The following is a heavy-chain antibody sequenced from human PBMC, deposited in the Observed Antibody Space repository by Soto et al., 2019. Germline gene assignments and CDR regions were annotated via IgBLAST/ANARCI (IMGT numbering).Heavy chain of an antibody. CDR1: GYTFTSYY. Sequence: QVQLVQSGAEVKKPGASVKVSCKASGYTFTSYYMHWVRQAPGQGLEWMGIINPSGGSTSYAQKFQGRVTMTRDTSTSTVYMELSRRRSEDTAVYYCARGPYGVGSRVGSWFDPWGQGTLVTVSS. CDR3: ARGPYGVGSRVGSWFDP. J-gene: IGHJ5*02. CDR2: INPSGGST. D-gene: IGHD1-26*01. V-gene: IGHV1-46*03.